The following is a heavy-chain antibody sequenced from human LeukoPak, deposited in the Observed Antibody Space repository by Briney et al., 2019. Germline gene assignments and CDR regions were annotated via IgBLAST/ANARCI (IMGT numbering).Heavy chain of an antibody. CDR1: GHTFTTYY. D-gene: IGHD1-14*01. J-gene: IGHJ5*02. V-gene: IGHV1-46*01. CDR3: AKETPNTGWFDP. CDR2: FNPSGDGT. Sequence: ASVKVSCKASGHTFTTYYVHLVRQAPGQGLEWMGVFNPSGDGTNYPQRFQGRVTLTRDTSTSTVYMELTSLRSEDTAMYYCAKETPNTGWFDPWGQGTLVTVSS.